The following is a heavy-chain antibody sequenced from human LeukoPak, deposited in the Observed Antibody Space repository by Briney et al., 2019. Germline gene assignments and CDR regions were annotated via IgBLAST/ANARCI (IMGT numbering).Heavy chain of an antibody. CDR1: GFTFSSYE. CDR2: ISSSGSTI. D-gene: IGHD4-17*01. V-gene: IGHV3-48*03. Sequence: GGSLRLSCAASGFTFSSYEMNWVRQAPGKGLEWVSYISSSGSTIYYADSVKGRFTISRDNAKNSLYLQMNSLRAEDTAVYYCARFDYGDYLDFDYWGQGTMVTVSS. J-gene: IGHJ4*02. CDR3: ARFDYGDYLDFDY.